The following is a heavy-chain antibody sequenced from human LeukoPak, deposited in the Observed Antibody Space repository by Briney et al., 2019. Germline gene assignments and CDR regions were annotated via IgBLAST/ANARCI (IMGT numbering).Heavy chain of an antibody. CDR2: ISYDGSNK. Sequence: SGGSLRLSCAASGFTFSIYGMHWVRQAPGKGLEWVAVISYDGSNKYYADSVKGRFTISRDNSKNTLYLQMNSLRAEDTAVYYCAREKPKGDYVMDYWGQGTLVTVSS. J-gene: IGHJ4*02. CDR3: AREKPKGDYVMDY. CDR1: GFTFSIYG. V-gene: IGHV3-30*19. D-gene: IGHD4-17*01.